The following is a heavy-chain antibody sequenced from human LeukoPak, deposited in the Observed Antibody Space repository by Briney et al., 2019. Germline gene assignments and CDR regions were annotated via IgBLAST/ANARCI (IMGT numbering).Heavy chain of an antibody. D-gene: IGHD6-6*01. Sequence: SETLSLTWTVSGGSISSYYWSWIRQPPGKGLEWSGRIYTSGSTNYNPSLKSRVTMSVDTSKNQFSLKLSSVTAADTAVYYCATRAARLGGYYFDYWGQGTLVTVSS. CDR1: GGSISSYY. CDR3: ATRAARLGGYYFDY. V-gene: IGHV4-4*07. CDR2: IYTSGST. J-gene: IGHJ4*02.